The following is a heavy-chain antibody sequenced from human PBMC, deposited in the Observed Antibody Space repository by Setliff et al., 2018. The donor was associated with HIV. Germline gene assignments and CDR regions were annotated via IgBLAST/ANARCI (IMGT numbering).Heavy chain of an antibody. V-gene: IGHV4-34*01. D-gene: IGHD2-8*02. CDR1: GGSFSGYC. CDR3: ARVSITYWYSIPRDYYYYMDV. J-gene: IGHJ6*03. Sequence: PSETLSLTCAVYGGSFSGYCWSWIRQPPGKGLEWIGEIQHSGRINYNPSLRSRVTTSVDTSKNQFSLRLRSVTAADTAVYYCARVSITYWYSIPRDYYYYMDVWGKGTTVTVSS. CDR2: IQHSGRI.